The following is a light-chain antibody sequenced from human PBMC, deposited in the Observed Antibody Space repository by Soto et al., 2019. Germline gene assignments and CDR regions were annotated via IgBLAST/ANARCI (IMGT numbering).Light chain of an antibody. CDR2: DAA. J-gene: IGKJ1*01. CDR3: QKRANLWT. Sequence: EIVLTQSPATLSLSPGERATLSCRASQSVYSLLAWYQQKPGQAPRLLIYDAATRATGIPARFSGSGYGTDFTLTISSLEPEDFAVYFCQKRANLWTFGQGTRVQIK. V-gene: IGKV3-11*01. CDR1: QSVYSL.